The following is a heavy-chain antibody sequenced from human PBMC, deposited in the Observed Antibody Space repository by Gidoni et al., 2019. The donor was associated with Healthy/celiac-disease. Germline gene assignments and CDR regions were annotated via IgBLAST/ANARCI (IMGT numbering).Heavy chain of an antibody. D-gene: IGHD4-4*01. CDR2: IWYDGSNK. J-gene: IGHJ6*03. Sequence: QVQLVESGGGVVQPGRSLRLSCAASGFTFSSSGMHWVRQAPGKGLEWVAVIWYDGSNKYYADSVKGRFTISRDNSKNTLYLQMNSLRAEDTAVYYCARGNEYSNYGRSYMDVWGKGTTVTVSS. CDR3: ARGNEYSNYGRSYMDV. CDR1: GFTFSSSG. V-gene: IGHV3-33*01.